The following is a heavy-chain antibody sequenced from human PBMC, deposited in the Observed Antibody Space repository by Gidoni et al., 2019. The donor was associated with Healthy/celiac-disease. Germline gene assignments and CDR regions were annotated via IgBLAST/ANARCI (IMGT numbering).Heavy chain of an antibody. V-gene: IGHV3-73*01. CDR2: IRSKANSYAT. CDR1: GFTFSGSA. Sequence: EVQLVESGGGLVQPGGSLQLSCAASGFTFSGSAIHWVRQASGKGLEWVGRIRSKANSYATAYAASVKGRFTISRDDSKNTAYLQMNSLKTEDTAVYYCTVDSSSWSLSWGQGTLVTVSS. J-gene: IGHJ4*02. CDR3: TVDSSSWSLS. D-gene: IGHD6-13*01.